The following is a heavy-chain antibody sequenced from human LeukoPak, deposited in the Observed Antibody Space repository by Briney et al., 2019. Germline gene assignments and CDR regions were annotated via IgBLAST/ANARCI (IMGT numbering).Heavy chain of an antibody. CDR1: GFTFSTYT. Sequence: GGSLRLSCAASGFTFSTYTMNWVRQAPGKGLEWVSSITGSGALTYYADSVKGRFTISKDNAMDTLFLQTNSLRADDTAVYYCAKDRVDGSGSQFDSWGQGSLVTVSS. J-gene: IGHJ4*02. CDR3: AKDRVDGSGSQFDS. CDR2: ITGSGALT. D-gene: IGHD3-10*01. V-gene: IGHV3-23*01.